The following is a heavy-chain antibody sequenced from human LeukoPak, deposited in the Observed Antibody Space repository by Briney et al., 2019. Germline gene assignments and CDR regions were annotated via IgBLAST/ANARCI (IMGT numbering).Heavy chain of an antibody. CDR2: ISSSGSTI. D-gene: IGHD3-22*01. J-gene: IGHJ3*02. CDR3: ARDLPGITMIPDAFDI. V-gene: IGHV3-11*01. Sequence: GGSLRLSCAASGFTFSDYYMSWIRQAPGKGREWVSYISSSGSTIYYADSVKGRFTISRDNAKNSLYLQMNSLRAEDTAVYYCARDLPGITMIPDAFDIWGQGTMVTVSS. CDR1: GFTFSDYY.